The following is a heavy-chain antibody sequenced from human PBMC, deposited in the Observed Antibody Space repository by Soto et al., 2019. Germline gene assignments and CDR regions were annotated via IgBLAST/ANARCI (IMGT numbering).Heavy chain of an antibody. J-gene: IGHJ6*02. V-gene: IGHV1-69*06. CDR1: GGTFSIYA. CDR3: AREGDGGRFELPYSYYGMDD. CDR2: IIPIFGTA. Sequence: SMKVSSSASGGTFSIYAISWWRQAPGQGLEWMGWIIPIFGTANYAQKFQGRGTITADKSTSTAYMELSSLRSEDTAVDYCAREGDGGRFELPYSYYGMDDCGHGPRVTVSS. D-gene: IGHD1-26*01.